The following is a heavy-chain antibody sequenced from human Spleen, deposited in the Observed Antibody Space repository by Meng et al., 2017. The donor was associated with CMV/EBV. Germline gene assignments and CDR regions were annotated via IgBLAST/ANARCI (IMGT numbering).Heavy chain of an antibody. V-gene: IGHV3-48*03. D-gene: IGHD3-3*01. J-gene: IGHJ6*02. CDR1: GFTFSSYE. CDR2: ISSSGRTI. CDR3: ARGSDFWSGYYYYGMDV. Sequence: GESLKISCAASGFTFSSYEMNWARQAPGKGLEWVSHISSSGRTIYYADSVKGRFTISRDNAKNSLYLQMNSLRAEDTAVYYCARGSDFWSGYYYYGMDVWGQGTTVTVSS.